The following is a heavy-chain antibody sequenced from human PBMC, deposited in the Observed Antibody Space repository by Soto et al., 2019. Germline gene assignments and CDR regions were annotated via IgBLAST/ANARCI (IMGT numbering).Heavy chain of an antibody. CDR1: GGSVSSESHY. D-gene: IGHD6-19*01. J-gene: IGHJ4*02. CDR3: ARAPIRYSSGWFDY. V-gene: IGHV4-61*01. Sequence: SETLSLTCTVSGGSVSSESHYWSWIRQTPGKGLEWIGYIYYTGSTNYNPSLKGRVTMSVDTSRDQVSLRLRSVTRADTAVYYCARAPIRYSSGWFDYWGQGTLVTVSS. CDR2: IYYTGST.